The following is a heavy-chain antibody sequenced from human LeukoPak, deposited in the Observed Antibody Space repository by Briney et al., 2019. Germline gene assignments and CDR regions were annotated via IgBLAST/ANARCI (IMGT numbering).Heavy chain of an antibody. J-gene: IGHJ4*02. D-gene: IGHD2-2*02. CDR3: AGVVPAAIRGPFDY. V-gene: IGHV4-34*01. CDR1: GGSFSGYY. Sequence: SETLSLTCAVYGGSFSGYYWSWIRRPPGKGLEWIGEINHSGSTNYNPSLKSRVTISVDTSKNQFSLKLSSVTAADTAVYYCAGVVPAAIRGPFDYWGQGTLVTVSS. CDR2: INHSGST.